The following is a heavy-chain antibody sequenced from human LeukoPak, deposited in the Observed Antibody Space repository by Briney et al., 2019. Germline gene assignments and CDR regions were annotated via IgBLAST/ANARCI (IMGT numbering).Heavy chain of an antibody. CDR1: GGSFSGYY. CDR2: INHSGST. CDR3: ARCPPFKYYYGSGSSPDY. V-gene: IGHV4-34*01. D-gene: IGHD3-10*01. J-gene: IGHJ4*02. Sequence: PSETLSLTCAVYGGSFSGYYWSWIRQPPGKGLEWIGEINHSGSTNYNPSLKSRVTISVDTSRNQFSLKLSSVTAADTAVYYCARCPPFKYYYGSGSSPDYWGQGTLVTVSS.